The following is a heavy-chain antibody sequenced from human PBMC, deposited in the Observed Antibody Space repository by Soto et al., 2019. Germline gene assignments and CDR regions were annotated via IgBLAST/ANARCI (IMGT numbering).Heavy chain of an antibody. CDR1: GFTFSSYA. V-gene: IGHV3-30-3*01. CDR2: ISYDGSNK. J-gene: IGHJ6*02. CDR3: ARDFLYYDFWSGYYPANYGMDV. Sequence: GSLRLSCAASGFTFSSYAMHWVRQAPGKGLEWVAVISYDGSNKYYADSVKGRFTISRDNSKNTLYLQMNSLRAEDTAVYYCARDFLYYDFWSGYYPANYGMDVWGQGTTVTVSS. D-gene: IGHD3-3*01.